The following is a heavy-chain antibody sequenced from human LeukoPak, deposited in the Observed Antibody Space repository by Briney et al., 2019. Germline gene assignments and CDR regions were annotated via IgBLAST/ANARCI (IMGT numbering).Heavy chain of an antibody. Sequence: PGGSLRLSCTTSGFTFGDYAMSWVRQAPGKGLEWVGFIRTKAYGETPEYAASVKGRFTISRDDFKSIAYLQVNSLKTEDTAVYFCSGTSYVWGSYRSLDFWGQGTLVTVSS. CDR1: GFTFGDYA. D-gene: IGHD3-16*02. CDR3: SGTSYVWGSYRSLDF. CDR2: IRTKAYGETP. J-gene: IGHJ4*02. V-gene: IGHV3-49*04.